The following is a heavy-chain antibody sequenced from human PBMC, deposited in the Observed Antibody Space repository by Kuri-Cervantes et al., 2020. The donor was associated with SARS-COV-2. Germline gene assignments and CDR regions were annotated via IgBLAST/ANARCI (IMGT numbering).Heavy chain of an antibody. V-gene: IGHV4-34*01. CDR2: INHSGST. D-gene: IGHD3-16*01. CDR1: GGSFSGYY. Sequence: ESLKISCAVYGGSFSGYYWSWIRQPPGKGLEWIGEINHSGSTNYNPSLKSRVTISVDTSKNQFSLNLNSLTAADTAVYYCARLPAGLRLGERYFDYWGQGTLVTVSS. CDR3: ARLPAGLRLGERYFDY. J-gene: IGHJ4*02.